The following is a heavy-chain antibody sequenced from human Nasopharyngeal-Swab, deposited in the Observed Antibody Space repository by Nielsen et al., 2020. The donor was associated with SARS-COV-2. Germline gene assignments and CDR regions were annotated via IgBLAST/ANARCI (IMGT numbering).Heavy chain of an antibody. CDR3: AKGEMATILYYFDY. Sequence: GGSLRLSCAASGFTFDDYAMHWVRQAPGKGLEWVSGISWNSGSIGYADSVKGRFTISRDNAKNSLYLQMNSLRAEDTALYYCAKGEMATILYYFDYWGQGTLVTVS. D-gene: IGHD5-24*01. CDR2: ISWNSGSI. J-gene: IGHJ4*02. V-gene: IGHV3-9*01. CDR1: GFTFDDYA.